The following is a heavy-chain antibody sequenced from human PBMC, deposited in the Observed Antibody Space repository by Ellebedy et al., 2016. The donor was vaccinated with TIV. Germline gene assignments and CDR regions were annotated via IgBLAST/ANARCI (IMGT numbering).Heavy chain of an antibody. CDR1: GYSFPTFT. V-gene: IGHV1-3*01. D-gene: IGHD2-15*01. J-gene: IGHJ4*02. CDR2: INPDNGET. Sequence: AASVKVTCKASGYSFPTFTIHWVRQAPGHRPEWMGWINPDNGETKHSQKFHARVTITRDTFASTAYMELSSLRSEDTAVYHCARARGGCSGDGCYSDFDFWGQGTLVTVSS. CDR3: ARARGGCSGDGCYSDFDF.